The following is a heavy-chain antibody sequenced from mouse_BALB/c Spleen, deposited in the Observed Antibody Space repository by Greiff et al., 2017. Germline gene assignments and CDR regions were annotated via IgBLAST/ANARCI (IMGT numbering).Heavy chain of an antibody. J-gene: IGHJ2*01. V-gene: IGHV5-9-3*01. CDR3: ARHYGY. CDR2: ISSGGSYT. CDR1: GFTFSSYA. Sequence: EVKLVESGGGLVKPGGSLKLSCAASGFTFSSYAMSWVRQTPEKRLEWVATISSGGSYTYYPDSVKGRFTISRDNAKNTLYLQMSSLRSEDTAMYYCARHYGYWGQGTTLTVSS. D-gene: IGHD1-1*01.